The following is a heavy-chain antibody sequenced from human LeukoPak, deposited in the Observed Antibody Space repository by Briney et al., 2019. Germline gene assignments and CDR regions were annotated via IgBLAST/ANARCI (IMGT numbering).Heavy chain of an antibody. J-gene: IGHJ5*02. CDR1: GFTFSSYW. CDR3: ARAEGYYGSGKNWFDP. Sequence: GGSLRLSCAASGFTFSSYWMSWVRQAPGKGLEWVANIKQDGSEKYYVDSVKGRFTISRDNAKNSLYLQMNSLRAEDTAVYYCARAEGYYGSGKNWFDPWGQGTLVTVSS. D-gene: IGHD3-10*01. V-gene: IGHV3-7*01. CDR2: IKQDGSEK.